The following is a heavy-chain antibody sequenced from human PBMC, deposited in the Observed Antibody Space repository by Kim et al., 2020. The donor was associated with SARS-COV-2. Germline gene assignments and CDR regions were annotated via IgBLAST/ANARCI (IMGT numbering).Heavy chain of an antibody. CDR1: GYTLTELS. Sequence: ASVKVSCKVSGYTLTELSMHWVRQAPGKGLEWMGGFDPEDGETIYAQKFQGRVTMTEDTSTDTAYMELSSLRSEDTAVYYCATDGLLGSSWYGPDNWFDPWGQGTLVTVSS. J-gene: IGHJ5*02. V-gene: IGHV1-24*01. D-gene: IGHD6-13*01. CDR2: FDPEDGET. CDR3: ATDGLLGSSWYGPDNWFDP.